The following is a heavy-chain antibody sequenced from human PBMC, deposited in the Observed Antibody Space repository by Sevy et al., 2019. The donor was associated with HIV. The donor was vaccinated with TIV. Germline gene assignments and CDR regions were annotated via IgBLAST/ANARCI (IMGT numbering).Heavy chain of an antibody. CDR1: GFTFRDYA. V-gene: IGHV3-49*03. Sequence: GGSLRLSCTASGFTFRDYAMAWFRQTPGKGLEWVGLIRRKGSGGATDYAASVKGRFTISRDDSRSIAYLEMNSLKTDDTAVYFCASDYDRRGGKYVSFDPWGQGTLVTVSS. CDR2: IRRKGSGGAT. D-gene: IGHD3-3*01. CDR3: ASDYDRRGGKYVSFDP. J-gene: IGHJ5*02.